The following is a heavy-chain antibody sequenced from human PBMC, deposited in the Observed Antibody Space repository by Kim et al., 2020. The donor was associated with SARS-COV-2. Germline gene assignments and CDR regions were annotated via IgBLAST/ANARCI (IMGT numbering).Heavy chain of an antibody. V-gene: IGHV3-7*01. CDR3: VRGDYYDSSGYPYYYYGMDV. J-gene: IGHJ6*02. CDR1: GFTFSSYW. D-gene: IGHD3-22*01. CDR2: IKQDGSEK. Sequence: GGSLRLSCAASGFTFSSYWMSWVRQAPGKGLEWVANIKQDGSEKYYVDSVKGRFTISRDNAKNSLYLQMNSLRAEDTAVYYCVRGDYYDSSGYPYYYYGMDVWGQGTTVTVSS.